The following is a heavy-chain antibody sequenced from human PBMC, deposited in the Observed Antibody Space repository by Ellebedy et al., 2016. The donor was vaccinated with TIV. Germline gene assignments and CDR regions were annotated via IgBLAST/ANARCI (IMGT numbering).Heavy chain of an antibody. J-gene: IGHJ5*02. CDR3: AREVVVITTGWFDP. CDR2: INAGNGNT. Sequence: GESLRISXAASGFTFSNYAMHWVRQAPGQRLEWMGWINAGNGNTKYSQKFQGRVTITRDTSASIAYMELSSLRSEDTAVYYCAREVVVITTGWFDPWGQGTLVTVSS. D-gene: IGHD3-22*01. CDR1: GFTFSNYA. V-gene: IGHV1-3*01.